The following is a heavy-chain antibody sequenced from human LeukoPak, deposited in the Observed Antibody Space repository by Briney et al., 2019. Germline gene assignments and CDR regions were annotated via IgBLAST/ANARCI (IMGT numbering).Heavy chain of an antibody. V-gene: IGHV4-59*11. J-gene: IGHJ4*02. CDR3: SRGGGGYAADY. Sequence: PSETLSLTCGVSGGCISDHYWSWIRQPPGKGLEWIGYIYHSGTTGYNPSLKTRLTISVDTSKNQFSLTLKLTSMVAADMYYCSRGGGGYAADYWGQGTLVTVSS. CDR1: GGCISDHY. CDR2: IYHSGTT. D-gene: IGHD5-12*01.